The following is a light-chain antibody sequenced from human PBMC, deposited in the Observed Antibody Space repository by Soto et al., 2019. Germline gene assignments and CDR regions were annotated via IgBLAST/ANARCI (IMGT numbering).Light chain of an antibody. CDR2: EVT. J-gene: IGLJ1*01. CDR3: SSYTSSSTRV. CDR1: SSDVGAYNY. Sequence: QSALTQPASVSGSPGQSITISCTGTSSDVGAYNYVSWYQQRPGKAPKLLIYEVTNRPSGVSNRFSGSKSGNTASLTISGLQAEDEVDYYCSSYTSSSTRVFGTGTKVTVL. V-gene: IGLV2-14*01.